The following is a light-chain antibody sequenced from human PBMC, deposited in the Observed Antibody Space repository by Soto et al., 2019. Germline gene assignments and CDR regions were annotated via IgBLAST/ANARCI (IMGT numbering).Light chain of an antibody. CDR3: QQRFSWPPLT. CDR2: EAS. J-gene: IGKJ4*01. V-gene: IGKV3-11*01. Sequence: EVVLTQSPATLSLSPGERATLSCRASQSISNYLAWYQQKPGQAPRLLIYEASNRATGIPARFSGSGSGTDFTLTISSLEPEEFAVYYCQQRFSWPPLTFGGGTKVEIK. CDR1: QSISNY.